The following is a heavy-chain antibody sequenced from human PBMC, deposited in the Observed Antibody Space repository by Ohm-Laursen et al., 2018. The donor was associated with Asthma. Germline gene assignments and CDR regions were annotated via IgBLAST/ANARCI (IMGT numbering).Heavy chain of an antibody. CDR1: GFTFSTFS. J-gene: IGHJ4*02. CDR3: AKDLETGVVPYDY. CDR2: ISGSGGST. D-gene: IGHD3-3*01. V-gene: IGHV3-23*01. Sequence: SLRLSCAASGFTFSTFSMHWVRQAPGKGLEWVSAISGSGGSTYYADSVKGRFTISRDNSKNTLYLQMNSLRAEDTAVYYCAKDLETGVVPYDYWGQGTLVTVSS.